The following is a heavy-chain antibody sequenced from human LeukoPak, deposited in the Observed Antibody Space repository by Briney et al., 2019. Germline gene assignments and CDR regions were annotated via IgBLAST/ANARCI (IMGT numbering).Heavy chain of an antibody. CDR3: AKATDSWSTFDY. D-gene: IGHD6-13*01. V-gene: IGHV3-9*01. CDR1: GFSFDDYA. CDR2: INWNSGSI. Sequence: HPGRSLRLSCAASGFSFDDYAMHWVRQAPGRGLEWVSGINWNSGSIGYADSVKGRFTISRDNAKNSLYLQMNSPRAEDTALYYCAKATDSWSTFDYWGQGALVTVSS. J-gene: IGHJ4*02.